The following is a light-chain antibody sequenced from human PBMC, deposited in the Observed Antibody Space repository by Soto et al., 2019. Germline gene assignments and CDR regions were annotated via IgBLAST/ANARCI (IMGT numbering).Light chain of an antibody. CDR1: QSVSSN. J-gene: IGKJ4*01. CDR2: DAS. V-gene: IGKV3-15*01. Sequence: EIVMTQSPATLSVSPGERATLSCRASQSVSSNLAWYQQKPGQAPRLLIYDASTRATGIPARFSGSGSGTEFTLTISSLQSEEFAVYYCQQYNNWPLTWGGGTNVEIK. CDR3: QQYNNWPLT.